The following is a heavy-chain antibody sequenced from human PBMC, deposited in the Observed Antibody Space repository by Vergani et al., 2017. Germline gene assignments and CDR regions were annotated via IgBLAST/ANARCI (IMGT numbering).Heavy chain of an antibody. CDR1: GFTFSSYD. Sequence: EVQLVESGGGLVQPGGSLRLSCAASGFTFSSYDMHWVRQATGKGLEWVSAIGTAGDTYYPGSVKGRFTISRENAKNSLYLQMNSRRAGDTAVYYWARSRPYCSGGSCYSQGGYYGMDVWGQGTTVTVSS. CDR2: IGTAGDT. CDR3: ARSRPYCSGGSCYSQGGYYGMDV. V-gene: IGHV3-13*01. D-gene: IGHD2-15*01. J-gene: IGHJ6*02.